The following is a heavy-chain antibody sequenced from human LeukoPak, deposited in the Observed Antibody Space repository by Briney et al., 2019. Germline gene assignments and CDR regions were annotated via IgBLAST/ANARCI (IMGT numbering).Heavy chain of an antibody. CDR3: AKTDSARIGAFDI. V-gene: IGHV3-21*01. Sequence: PGGSLRLSCAASGFTFSNYNMNWVRQTPGKGLEWVSSITRGSIYTFYADSVKGRFTISRDNAKNSLSLQMNSLRAEDTAVYYCAKTDSARIGAFDIWGQGTMVTVSS. CDR2: ITRGSIYT. D-gene: IGHD3-22*01. CDR1: GFTFSNYN. J-gene: IGHJ3*02.